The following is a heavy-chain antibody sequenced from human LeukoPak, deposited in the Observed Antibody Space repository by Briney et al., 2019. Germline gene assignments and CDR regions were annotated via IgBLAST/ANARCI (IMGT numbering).Heavy chain of an antibody. Sequence: PGRSLRLSCAASGFTFSAHGMHWVRQAPGKGLEWVALTWYDGSSEYYAASVKGRLTISRDNSKNTLYLQMNSLRAEDTAVYYCARKTYSSGWRVPIDSWGRGTLVTVSS. J-gene: IGHJ4*02. D-gene: IGHD6-19*01. CDR3: ARKTYSSGWRVPIDS. V-gene: IGHV3-33*01. CDR1: GFTFSAHG. CDR2: TWYDGSSE.